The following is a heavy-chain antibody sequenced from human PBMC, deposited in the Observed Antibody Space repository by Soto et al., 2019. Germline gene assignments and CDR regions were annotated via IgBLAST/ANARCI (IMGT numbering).Heavy chain of an antibody. CDR2: VWYDGSSK. D-gene: IGHD3-22*01. CDR3: EGEIASNYEGMDV. CDR1: GFTFSNFG. V-gene: IGHV3-33*01. Sequence: PGGSLRLSCEASGFTFSNFGMNWVRQAPGKGLEWVARVWYDGSSKYYVDSVKGRFTISRDNSKETVYLQMNSLRAEDTGVYYCEGEIASNYEGMDVWGQGTTVTVSS. J-gene: IGHJ6*02.